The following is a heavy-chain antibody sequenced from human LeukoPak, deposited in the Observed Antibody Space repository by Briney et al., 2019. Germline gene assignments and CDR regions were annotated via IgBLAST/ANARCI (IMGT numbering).Heavy chain of an antibody. V-gene: IGHV4-61*01. CDR2: IYHSGST. CDR3: ARDGYSGSDAL. D-gene: IGHD5-12*01. CDR1: GGSINNSPYY. Sequence: SETLSLTCTVSGGSINNSPYYWSWIRQPPGKGLEWIGYIYHSGSTNYNPSLKSRVTISVDTSQNQFYLKLSSVTAADTAVYYCARDGYSGSDALWGQGTLVTVSS. J-gene: IGHJ4*02.